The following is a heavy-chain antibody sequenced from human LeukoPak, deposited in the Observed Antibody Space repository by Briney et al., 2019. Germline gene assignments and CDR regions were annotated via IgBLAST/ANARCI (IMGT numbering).Heavy chain of an antibody. Sequence: PGGSLRLSCAASGFTFSTFAMSWVRQAPGKGLEWVSTISSSGSGTYYADSVKGRFTISRDNSNNALYLQMNSPRAEDTAVYFCSKGGSSWSRWDYWGQGTLVTVSS. V-gene: IGHV3-23*01. D-gene: IGHD6-13*01. J-gene: IGHJ4*02. CDR3: SKGGSSWSRWDY. CDR2: ISSSGSGT. CDR1: GFTFSTFA.